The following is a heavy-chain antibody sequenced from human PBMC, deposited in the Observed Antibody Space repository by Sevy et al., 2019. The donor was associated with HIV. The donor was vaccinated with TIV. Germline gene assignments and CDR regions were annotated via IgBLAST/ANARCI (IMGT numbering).Heavy chain of an antibody. J-gene: IGHJ5*02. CDR3: ARSPPVVVVPGAPSWFDP. CDR2: INESGIT. Sequence: SETLSLTCAVHDGSFSGYYWNWIRQLPGKGLEWLGEINESGITYYNPSLKSRVTISVATSKKQFALMLNSVTAVDSAVYFCARSPPVVVVPGAPSWFDPWGQGTLVTVSS. V-gene: IGHV4-34*01. CDR1: DGSFSGYY. D-gene: IGHD2-2*01.